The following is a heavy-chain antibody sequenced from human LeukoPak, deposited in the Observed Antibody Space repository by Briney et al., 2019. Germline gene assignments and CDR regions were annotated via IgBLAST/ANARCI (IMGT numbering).Heavy chain of an antibody. V-gene: IGHV5-10-1*01. CDR1: GYNFNNYW. Sequence: GESLKISCKISGYNFNNYWISWVRQMPDKGLEWMGRIDPADSYTNYNPSFRGHVTISFDKSITTAYLQWSSLEASDTAICYCARCLNDMSITLDYWAQGTLVTVSS. CDR2: IDPADSYT. D-gene: IGHD1-1*01. CDR3: ARCLNDMSITLDY. J-gene: IGHJ4*02.